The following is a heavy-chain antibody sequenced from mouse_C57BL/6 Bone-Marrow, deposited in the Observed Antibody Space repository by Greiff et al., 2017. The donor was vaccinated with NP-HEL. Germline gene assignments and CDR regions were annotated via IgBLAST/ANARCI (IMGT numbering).Heavy chain of an antibody. J-gene: IGHJ2*01. CDR2: ISGGGGNT. D-gene: IGHD2-4*01. V-gene: IGHV5-9*01. CDR1: GFTFSSYT. Sequence: EVQGVESGGGLVKPGGSLKLSCAASGFTFSSYTMSWVRQTPEKRLEWVATISGGGGNTYYPDSVKGRFTISRDNAKNTLYLQMSSLRSEDTALYYCATRGGLRYFDYWGQGTTLTVSS. CDR3: ATRGGLRYFDY.